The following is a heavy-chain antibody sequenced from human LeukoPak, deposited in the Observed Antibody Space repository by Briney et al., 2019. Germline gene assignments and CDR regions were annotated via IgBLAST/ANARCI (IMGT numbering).Heavy chain of an antibody. CDR1: GGPFSSYA. CDR3: ARDTSPLGYSYGYPMNY. CDR2: LIPIFGTA. D-gene: IGHD5-18*01. V-gene: IGHV1-69*13. J-gene: IGHJ4*02. Sequence: PEASVKVSCKASGGPFSSYAISWVRQAPGQGLEWMGGLIPIFGTANYAQKFQGRVTITADESTSTAYMELSSLRSEDTAVYYCARDTSPLGYSYGYPMNYWGQGTLVTVSS.